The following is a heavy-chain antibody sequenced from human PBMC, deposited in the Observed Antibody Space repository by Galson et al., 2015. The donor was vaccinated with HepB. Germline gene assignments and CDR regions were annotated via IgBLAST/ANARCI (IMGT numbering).Heavy chain of an antibody. D-gene: IGHD1-26*01. CDR1: GYTFIDYY. CDR3: ARETKKSTGSYYPPHY. Sequence: SCKASGYTFIDYYIHWVRQAPGQGLEWMGWINPNSGGTNYAQNFQGRVTMTRDTSISTACMELTWLRSDDTAVYYCARETKKSTGSYYPPHYWGQGTLVTVSS. V-gene: IGHV1-2*02. J-gene: IGHJ4*02. CDR2: INPNSGGT.